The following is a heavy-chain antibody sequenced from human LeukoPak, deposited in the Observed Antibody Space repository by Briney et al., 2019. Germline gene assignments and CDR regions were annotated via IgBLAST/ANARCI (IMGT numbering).Heavy chain of an antibody. CDR2: INHSGST. V-gene: IGHV4-34*01. D-gene: IGHD3-22*01. CDR3: ARRRIVTNSDYYFDY. CDR1: GGSFSGYY. Sequence: SETLSLTCAVYGGSFSGYYWSWIRQPPGKGLEWMGEINHSGSTNYNPSLKSRVTISVDMSKNQFSLKVNSVTAADTAVYYCARRRIVTNSDYYFDYWGQGTLVTVSS. J-gene: IGHJ4*02.